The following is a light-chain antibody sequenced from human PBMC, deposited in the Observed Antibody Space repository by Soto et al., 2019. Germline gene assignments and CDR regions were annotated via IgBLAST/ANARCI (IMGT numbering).Light chain of an antibody. CDR3: QQYNNWPPVT. V-gene: IGKV3-15*01. CDR1: QSVSSN. CDR2: GAS. J-gene: IGKJ5*01. Sequence: EIVMMQSPATLSVSPGERVTLSCRASQSVSSNLAWYQQKSGQAPRLLIYGASTRATGIPARFSGSGSGTEFILTISSLQSEDFAIYYCQQYNNWPPVTFGQGPRLEIK.